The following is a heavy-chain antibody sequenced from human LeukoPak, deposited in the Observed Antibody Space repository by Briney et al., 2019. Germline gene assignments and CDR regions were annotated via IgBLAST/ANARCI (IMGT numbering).Heavy chain of an antibody. D-gene: IGHD3-3*01. CDR3: ARVSGGRITIFGVAWD. Sequence: GGSLRLSCAASGFTFSSYWMSWVRRAPGKGLEWVANIKQDGSEKYYVDSVKGRFTISRDNAKNSLYLQMNSLRAEDTAVYYCARVSGGRITIFGVAWDWGRGTLVTVSS. V-gene: IGHV3-7*01. J-gene: IGHJ4*02. CDR1: GFTFSSYW. CDR2: IKQDGSEK.